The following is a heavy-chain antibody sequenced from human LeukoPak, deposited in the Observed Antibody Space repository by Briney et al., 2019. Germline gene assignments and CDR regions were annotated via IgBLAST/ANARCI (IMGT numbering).Heavy chain of an antibody. CDR2: ISSSSRDI. CDR1: GFTFSSYA. Sequence: GGSLRLSCAASGFTFSSYAMNWVRQAPGKGLEWVSSISSSSRDINYADSVKGRFTISRDNAWNSLYLQMNSLRAEDTAVYYCARDSDSSGHYYMDYFDYWGQGALVTVSS. CDR3: ARDSDSSGHYYMDYFDY. V-gene: IGHV3-21*01. D-gene: IGHD3-22*01. J-gene: IGHJ4*02.